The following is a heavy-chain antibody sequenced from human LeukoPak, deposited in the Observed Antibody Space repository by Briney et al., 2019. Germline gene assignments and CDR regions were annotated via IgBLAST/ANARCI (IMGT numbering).Heavy chain of an antibody. CDR2: IRSKANSYAT. D-gene: IGHD2-21*02. CDR1: GFTFSGSA. V-gene: IGHV3-73*01. J-gene: IGHJ3*02. CDR3: TSAAYCGGDCQGNAFDI. Sequence: PGGSLRLSCAASGFTFSGSAMHWVRQASGKGLEWVGRIRSKANSYATAYAASVKGRFTISIDDSKNTAYLQMNSLKTEDTAVYYCTSAAYCGGDCQGNAFDIWGQGTMVTVSS.